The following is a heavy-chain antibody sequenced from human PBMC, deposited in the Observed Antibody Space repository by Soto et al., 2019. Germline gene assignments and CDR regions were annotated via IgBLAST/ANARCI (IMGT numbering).Heavy chain of an antibody. CDR3: VRDSIAAAGFDS. CDR2: IIPLFGRT. J-gene: IGHJ4*02. CDR1: GGPFSSYT. V-gene: IGHV1-69*12. D-gene: IGHD6-13*01. Sequence: QVHLVQSGAEVKMPGSSVKVSCKVSGGPFSSYTISWVRQAPGQGLEWVGEIIPLFGRTNYVQNFQGKVTISADESTNTAYMQLSSLRSGDTAVYYCVRDSIAAAGFDSWGQGTLVTVS.